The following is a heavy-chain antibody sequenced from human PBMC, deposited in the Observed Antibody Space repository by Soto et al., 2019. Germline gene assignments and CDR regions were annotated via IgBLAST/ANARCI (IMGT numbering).Heavy chain of an antibody. CDR2: INPADSET. D-gene: IGHD2-15*01. Sequence: PGESLKISCKGSGYSYTSYWIGWVRQRPGRGLEWMGIINPADSETNYSPSFQGQVTISADRSTSTAFLQWSTLKASDTAMYYCLSRAEGGPGDGSYSAALDVWGQGPTVPVSS. CDR3: LSRAEGGPGDGSYSAALDV. CDR1: GYSYTSYW. V-gene: IGHV5-51*01. J-gene: IGHJ6*02.